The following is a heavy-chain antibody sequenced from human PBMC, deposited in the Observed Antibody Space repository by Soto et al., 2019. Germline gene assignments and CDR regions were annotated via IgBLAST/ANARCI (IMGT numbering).Heavy chain of an antibody. CDR3: AKPYCGTSTTCFDAFDI. V-gene: IGHV3-23*01. D-gene: IGHD2-2*01. CDR2: ISGSGGST. J-gene: IGHJ3*02. Sequence: GSLRLSGSASGFTFSDYAMSWVRQVPGKGLQWVSAISGSGGSTYYSASLQGRFSISRDNSKNTLYLQMSSLRADDTAVYYCAKPYCGTSTTCFDAFDIWGQGTMVTV. CDR1: GFTFSDYA.